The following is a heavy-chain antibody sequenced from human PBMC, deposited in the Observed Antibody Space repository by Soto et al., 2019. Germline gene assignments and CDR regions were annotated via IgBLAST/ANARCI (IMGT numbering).Heavy chain of an antibody. CDR2: ISYDGSNK. J-gene: IGHJ4*02. D-gene: IGHD3-22*01. Sequence: GGSLRLSCAASGFTFSSYAMHWVRQAPGKGLEWVAVISYDGSNKYYADSVKGRFTISRDNSKNTLYLQMNSLRAEDTAVYYCARETYLDSSGLDYWGQGTLVTVSS. V-gene: IGHV3-30-3*01. CDR1: GFTFSSYA. CDR3: ARETYLDSSGLDY.